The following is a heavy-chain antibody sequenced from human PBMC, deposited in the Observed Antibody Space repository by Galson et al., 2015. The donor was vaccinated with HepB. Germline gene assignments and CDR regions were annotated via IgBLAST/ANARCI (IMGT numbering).Heavy chain of an antibody. V-gene: IGHV3-21*01. D-gene: IGHD5-12*01. Sequence: SLRLSCAASGFDLSSYDMSWVRQAPGGGLEWVSSISSSGSYIYYADSVKGRFTISKDNAKNSLYLQMNSLSAEDTAVYYCARDYSGYDHWGQGTLVTVSS. CDR2: ISSSGSYI. CDR1: GFDLSSYD. J-gene: IGHJ5*02. CDR3: ARDYSGYDH.